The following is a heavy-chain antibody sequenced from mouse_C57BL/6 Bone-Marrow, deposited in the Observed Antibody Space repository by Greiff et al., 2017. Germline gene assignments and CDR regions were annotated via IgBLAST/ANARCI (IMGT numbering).Heavy chain of an antibody. CDR2: IYPGDGDT. CDR1: GYAFSSSW. J-gene: IGHJ4*01. D-gene: IGHD2-12*01. CDR3: ARRCLIRGGAMDY. Sequence: QVQLQQSGPELVKPGASVKISCKASGYAFSSSWMNWVKQRPGKGLEWIGRIYPGDGDTNYNGKFKGKATLTADKSSSTAYMQLSSLTYEDSAVYYCARRCLIRGGAMDYWGQGTSVTVSS. V-gene: IGHV1-82*01.